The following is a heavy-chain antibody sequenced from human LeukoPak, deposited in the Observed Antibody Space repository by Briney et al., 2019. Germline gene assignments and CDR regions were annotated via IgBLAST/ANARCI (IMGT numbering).Heavy chain of an antibody. Sequence: GGSLRLSCAASGFSFSSHGLHWVRQAPGKGLEWVAVIWYDGSEKNYADSVKGRFTISRDNSKNTLYLQMNSLRSDDTALYYCARASRGYDYWGQGTLVTVSS. CDR3: ARASRGYDY. CDR2: IWYDGSEK. D-gene: IGHD6-25*01. J-gene: IGHJ4*02. V-gene: IGHV3-30*19. CDR1: GFSFSSHG.